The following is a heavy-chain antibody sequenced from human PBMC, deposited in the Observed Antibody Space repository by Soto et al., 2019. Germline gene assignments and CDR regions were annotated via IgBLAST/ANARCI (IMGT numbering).Heavy chain of an antibody. V-gene: IGHV1-18*01. J-gene: IGHJ4*02. CDR3: VRDDIAVSGATPDY. Sequence: QVQLVQSGGEVKTPGASVKVSCTASGYTFASFGVTWVRQDPGQGLEWVGWISAYNGATHYAQKFQGRVTLTTDTSTNTVSLELRSLKADDTALYYCVRDDIAVSGATPDYWGQGTLVTVSS. D-gene: IGHD6-19*01. CDR1: GYTFASFG. CDR2: ISAYNGAT.